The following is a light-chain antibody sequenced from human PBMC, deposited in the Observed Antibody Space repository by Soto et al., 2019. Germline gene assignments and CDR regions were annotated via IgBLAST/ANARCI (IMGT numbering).Light chain of an antibody. V-gene: IGLV2-14*01. CDR1: SSDVGGYNY. CDR3: SSYTSSSTQV. J-gene: IGLJ1*01. Sequence: QSALTQPVSVSGSPGQSITISCTGTSSDVGGYNYVSWYQQHPGKAPKLMIYDVSNRPSGVSNRFSGSKSGNTASLTISGLQAEDEADYYCSSYTSSSTQVFGTGTKLTVL. CDR2: DVS.